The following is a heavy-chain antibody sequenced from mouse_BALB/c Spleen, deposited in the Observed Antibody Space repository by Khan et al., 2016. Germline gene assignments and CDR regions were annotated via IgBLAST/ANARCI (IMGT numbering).Heavy chain of an antibody. D-gene: IGHD2-2*01. CDR1: VYAFSSYW. Sequence: VQLQESGAELVRPGSSVKISCKASVYAFSSYWMNWVKQRPGQGLEWIGQIYPGDGDTNYNGKFKGKATLTADKSSSTAYMQLSSLTSEDSAVYFCAREGYGYDTFAYWGQGTLVTVSA. J-gene: IGHJ3*01. CDR2: IYPGDGDT. V-gene: IGHV1-80*01. CDR3: AREGYGYDTFAY.